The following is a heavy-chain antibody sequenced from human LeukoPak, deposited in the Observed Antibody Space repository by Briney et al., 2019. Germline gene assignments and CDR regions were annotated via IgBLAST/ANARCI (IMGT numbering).Heavy chain of an antibody. V-gene: IGHV3-30-3*01. CDR2: ISYDGSNK. CDR1: GFTFSSYA. CDR3: ARAYWDP. Sequence: GRSLGLSCAASGFTFSSYAMHWVRQAPGKGLEWVAVISYDGSNKYYADSVKGRFTISRDNSKNTLYLQMNSLRAEDTAVYYCARAYWDPWGQGTLVTVSS. D-gene: IGHD1-26*01. J-gene: IGHJ4*02.